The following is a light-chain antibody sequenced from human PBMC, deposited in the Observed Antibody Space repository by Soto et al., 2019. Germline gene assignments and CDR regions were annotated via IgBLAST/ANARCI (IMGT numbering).Light chain of an antibody. CDR1: QSISSY. J-gene: IGKJ1*01. CDR3: QQSYSTPRT. V-gene: IGKV1-39*01. CDR2: AAS. Sequence: DIQMTQSPSSLSASVGDRVTITCRASQSISSYLNWYQQKPGKAPKLLIYAASSLQSGVPSRFSGSGSGTDFTLTISRLQHEDFATYYCQQSYSTPRTFGQGTKVEIK.